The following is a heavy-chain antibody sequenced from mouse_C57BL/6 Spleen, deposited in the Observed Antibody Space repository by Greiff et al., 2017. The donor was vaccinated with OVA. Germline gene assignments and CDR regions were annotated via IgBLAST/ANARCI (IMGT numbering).Heavy chain of an antibody. CDR2: ISNFAYSI. Sequence: EVQLMESGGGLVQPGGSLKLSCAASGFTFSDYGMAWVRQAPRKGLEWVAFISNFAYSIYYADTVTGRFTISRENAKNTLYLEMSSLRSEDTAMYYCATGGDWYFDVWGTGTTVTVSS. V-gene: IGHV5-15*01. J-gene: IGHJ1*03. CDR3: ATGGDWYFDV. D-gene: IGHD4-1*01. CDR1: GFTFSDYG.